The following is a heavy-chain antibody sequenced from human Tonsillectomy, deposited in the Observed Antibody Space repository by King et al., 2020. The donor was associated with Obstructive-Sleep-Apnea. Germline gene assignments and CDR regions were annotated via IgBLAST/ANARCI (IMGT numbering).Heavy chain of an antibody. CDR2: IYHSGSP. CDR3: ARADGYNFGQHSYFDY. Sequence: QVQLQESGPGLVKTSETLSLTCTVSGYSISSGFYWGWIRQPPWKGLEWIGIIYHSGSPHYNPSLENRVTISVDTSKNQFSLQLRSVTAADTAVYYCARADGYNFGQHSYFDYWGQGTLVTVSS. J-gene: IGHJ4*02. V-gene: IGHV4-38-2*02. D-gene: IGHD5-24*01. CDR1: GYSISSGFY.